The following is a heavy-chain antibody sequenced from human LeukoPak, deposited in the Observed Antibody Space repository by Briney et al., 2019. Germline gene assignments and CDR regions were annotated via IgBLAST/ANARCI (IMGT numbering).Heavy chain of an antibody. V-gene: IGHV4-59*01. CDR1: GGSISSYY. CDR3: ARSVPAAISAGLAFDI. Sequence: SETLSLTCTVSGGSISSYYWSWIRQPPGKGPEWIGYIYYSGSTNYNPSLKSRVTISVDTSKNQFSLKLSSVTAADTAVYYCARSVPAAISAGLAFDIWGQGTMVTVSS. CDR2: IYYSGST. D-gene: IGHD2-2*01. J-gene: IGHJ3*02.